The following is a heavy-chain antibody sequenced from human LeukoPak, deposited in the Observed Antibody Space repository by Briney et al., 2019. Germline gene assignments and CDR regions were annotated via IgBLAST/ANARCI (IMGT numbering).Heavy chain of an antibody. CDR2: IYHSGST. D-gene: IGHD6-19*01. CDR3: ARMYSSGSDY. Sequence: SETLSLTCAVSGGSISSSNWWSWVRPPPGKGLEWIGEIYHSGSTNYNPSLRSRVTVSIDKSKNQFSLRLSSVTAADTAVYYCARMYSSGSDYWGQGTLVTVSS. V-gene: IGHV4-4*02. CDR1: GGSISSSNW. J-gene: IGHJ4*02.